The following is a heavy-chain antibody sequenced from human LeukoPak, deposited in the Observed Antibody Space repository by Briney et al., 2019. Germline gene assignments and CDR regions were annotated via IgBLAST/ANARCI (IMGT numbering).Heavy chain of an antibody. D-gene: IGHD2-21*01. V-gene: IGHV1-3*01. CDR2: IKAGKGDT. J-gene: IGHJ4*02. CDR1: GYIFTKYV. CDR3: ARDDCGDTCYPGGY. Sequence: ASVKVSCKASGYIFTKYVVHWVRQAPGKRPEWMGWIKAGKGDTKYSQKFQERLTITMDTYASTVYMELSSLTSEDTALYYCARDDCGDTCYPGGYWGQGTLVTVSS.